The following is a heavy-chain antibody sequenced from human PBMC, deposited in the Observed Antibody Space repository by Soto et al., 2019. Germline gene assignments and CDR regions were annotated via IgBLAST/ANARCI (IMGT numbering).Heavy chain of an antibody. CDR1: GFIFSTYG. CDR3: AKDRRVTSYDSSGLDF. CDR2: ISSDGYKE. J-gene: IGHJ4*02. Sequence: GGSLRLSCAASGFIFSTYGMHWVRQAPGKGLEWVALISSDGYKEYYADSVKGRLTISRDNSKNTLYVQMNSVRVEDTAVYYCAKDRRVTSYDSSGLDFWGQGTLVTVSS. V-gene: IGHV3-30*18. D-gene: IGHD3-22*01.